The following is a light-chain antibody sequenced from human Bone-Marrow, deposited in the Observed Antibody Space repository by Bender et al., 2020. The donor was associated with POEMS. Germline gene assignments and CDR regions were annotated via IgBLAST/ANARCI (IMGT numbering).Light chain of an antibody. CDR3: YSYGGSYSWV. Sequence: QSALTQPRSVSGSPGQSVTISCTGTSSDVGGYNYVSWYQQHPGKAPKLMLYDVNERPSGVPDRFSGSKSGNTASLTISGLQAEDEADYYCYSYGGSYSWVFGGGTKVTVL. CDR2: DVN. V-gene: IGLV2-11*01. CDR1: SSDVGGYNY. J-gene: IGLJ3*02.